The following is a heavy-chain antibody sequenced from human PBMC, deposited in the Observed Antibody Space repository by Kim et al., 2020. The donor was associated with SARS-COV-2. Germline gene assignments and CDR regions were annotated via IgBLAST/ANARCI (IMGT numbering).Heavy chain of an antibody. CDR1: GFTFGDYA. CDR3: TRYGSGSYYYYYYYMDV. D-gene: IGHD3-10*01. J-gene: IGHJ6*03. Sequence: GGSLRLSCTASGFTFGDYAMSWFRQAPGKGLEWVGFIRSKAYGGTTEYAASVKGRFTISRDDSKSIAYLQMNSLKTEDTAVYYCTRYGSGSYYYYYYYMDVWGKGTTVTVSS. V-gene: IGHV3-49*03. CDR2: IRSKAYGGTT.